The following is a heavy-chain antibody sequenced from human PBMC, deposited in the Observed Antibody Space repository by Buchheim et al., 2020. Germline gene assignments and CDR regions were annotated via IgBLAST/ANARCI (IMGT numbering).Heavy chain of an antibody. J-gene: IGHJ4*02. D-gene: IGHD3-22*01. CDR3: AKDPGYDSSGYYQYYFDY. V-gene: IGHV3-30*02. CDR2: IRYDGSNK. Sequence: QVQLVESGGGVVQPGGSLRLSCAASGFTFSSYGMHWVRQAPGKGLEWVAFIRYDGSNKYYADSVKGRLTISRDSSKTTLYLQMNSLRAEDTAVYYCAKDPGYDSSGYYQYYFDYWGQGTL. CDR1: GFTFSSYG.